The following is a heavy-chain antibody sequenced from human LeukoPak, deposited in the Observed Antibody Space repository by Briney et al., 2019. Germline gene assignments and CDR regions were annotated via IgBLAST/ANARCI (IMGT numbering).Heavy chain of an antibody. CDR1: GYTFTSYD. Sequence: ASVKVSCKASGYTFTSYDINWVRQATGRGLEWMGWMNPNSGNTGYAQKIQGRVTMTRNTSISTAYMELSSLRSEDTAVYYCARGYCSSTSCLNYYYGMDVWGQGATVAVSS. CDR2: MNPNSGNT. J-gene: IGHJ6*02. CDR3: ARGYCSSTSCLNYYYGMDV. D-gene: IGHD2-2*01. V-gene: IGHV1-8*01.